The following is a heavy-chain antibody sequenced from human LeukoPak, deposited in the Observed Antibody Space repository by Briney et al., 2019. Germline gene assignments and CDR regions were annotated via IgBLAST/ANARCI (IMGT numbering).Heavy chain of an antibody. J-gene: IGHJ4*02. CDR2: ITSGGGTT. V-gene: IGHV3-64*01. D-gene: IGHD6-13*01. CDR3: ARVNTTSWYLGGPIDY. CDR1: GFTFSTFA. Sequence: GGSLRLSCAASGFTFSTFAMYWVRRAPGKGLEYVSAITSGGGTTYYANSVKDRFTISRDNSKNTLYLQMDSLRDEDMAVYYCARVNTTSWYLGGPIDYWGQGTPVTVSS.